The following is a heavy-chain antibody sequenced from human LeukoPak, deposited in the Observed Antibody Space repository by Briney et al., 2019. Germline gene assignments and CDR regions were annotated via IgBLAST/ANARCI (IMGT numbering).Heavy chain of an antibody. CDR1: GYTFTSYA. CDR2: INAGNGNT. CDR3: ARDKVAAAGLQADDYYYYYMDV. Sequence: ASVKVSCKASGYTFTSYAMHWVRQAPGQRLEWMGWINAGNGNTKYSQEFQGRVTITRDTSASTAYMELSRLRYDDTDIYYCARDKVAAAGLQADDYYYYYMDVWGKGTTVTVSS. D-gene: IGHD6-13*01. J-gene: IGHJ6*03. V-gene: IGHV1-3*01.